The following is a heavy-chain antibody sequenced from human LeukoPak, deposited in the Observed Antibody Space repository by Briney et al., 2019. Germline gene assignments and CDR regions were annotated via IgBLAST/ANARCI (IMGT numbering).Heavy chain of an antibody. CDR3: LRGVVVGVLGDYYCCMYA. CDR1: GGSFSGHY. V-gene: IGHV4-34*01. J-gene: IGHJ6*03. CDR2: INHRGSA. Sequence: SETLSLTCAVYGGSFSGHYWTWIRQSPGKALEWVGVINHRGSAHYAPSISSRVTISLDKAQNQFSVMLTTVTPADRAVYYLLRGVVVGVLGDYYCCMYACGKGTTVTVS. D-gene: IGHD3-22*01.